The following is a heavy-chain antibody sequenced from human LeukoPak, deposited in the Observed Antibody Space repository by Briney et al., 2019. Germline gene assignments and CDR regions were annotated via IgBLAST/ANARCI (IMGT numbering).Heavy chain of an antibody. V-gene: IGHV4-38-2*01. J-gene: IGHJ4*02. D-gene: IGHD1-26*01. Sequence: SETLSLTCAVSGYSISSGYYWGWIRQAPGKGLEWIGSIHHSGSSYYNPSLKSRVTISVDTSKNQISLKLISVTAADTAVYYCTRRAVGATDYWGQGTLVTVSS. CDR3: TRRAVGATDY. CDR2: IHHSGSS. CDR1: GYSISSGYY.